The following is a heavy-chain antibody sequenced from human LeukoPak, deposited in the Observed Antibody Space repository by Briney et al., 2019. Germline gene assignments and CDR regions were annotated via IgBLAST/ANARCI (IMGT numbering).Heavy chain of an antibody. Sequence: SETLSLTCAVSGGSISSGGYSLSWIRQPPGKGLEWIGYIYHSGSTYYNPSLKSRVTISVDRSKNQFSLKLSSVTAADTAVYYCARGATVTTEFDYWGQGTLVTVSS. V-gene: IGHV4-30-2*01. CDR1: GGSISSGGYS. CDR3: ARGATVTTEFDY. J-gene: IGHJ4*02. D-gene: IGHD4-17*01. CDR2: IYHSGST.